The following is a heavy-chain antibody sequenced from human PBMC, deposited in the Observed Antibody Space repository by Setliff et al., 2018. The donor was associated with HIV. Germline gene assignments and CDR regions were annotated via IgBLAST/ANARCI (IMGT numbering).Heavy chain of an antibody. CDR3: ARAPGGRVTTITY. J-gene: IGHJ4*02. Sequence: SETLSLTCTVSGGSISSGDYYWSWIRQPPGKGLEWIGYIYYSGSTYYNPSLKSRVTISLDTSKNQFSLKLTSVTAADTAVYYCARAPGGRVTTITYWGPGTLVTVSS. CDR2: IYYSGST. CDR1: GGSISSGDYY. V-gene: IGHV4-30-4*08. D-gene: IGHD4-17*01.